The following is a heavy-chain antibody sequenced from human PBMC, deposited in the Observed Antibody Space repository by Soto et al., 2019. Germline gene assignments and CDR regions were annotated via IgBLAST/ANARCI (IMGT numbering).Heavy chain of an antibody. J-gene: IGHJ6*04. CDR3: ARGDSTDCSNGVCSFFYNHDMDV. D-gene: IGHD2-8*01. V-gene: IGHV1-2*04. Sequence: GASVKVSWKASGYSFTDYHIHWVRQAPGQGLDWLGRINPKSGGTSTAQKFQGWVTMTTDTSISTASMELTRLTSDDTAIYYCARGDSTDCSNGVCSFFYNHDMDVWG. CDR2: INPKSGGT. CDR1: GYSFTDYH.